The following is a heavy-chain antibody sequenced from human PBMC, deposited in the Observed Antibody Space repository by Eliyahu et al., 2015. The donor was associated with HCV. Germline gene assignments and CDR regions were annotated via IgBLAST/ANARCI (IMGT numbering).Heavy chain of an antibody. D-gene: IGHD6-6*01. Sequence: QVQLQQWGAGLLKPSETLSLTCAVYGGSFSGYYWTWIRQPPEKGLEWIGEINHSGSTNYNPSLKSRATISVDTSKKQFSLKLSSVTAADTAVYYCARTTRLASITARRCFDPWGQGTLVTVSS. J-gene: IGHJ5*02. CDR3: ARTTRLASITARRCFDP. CDR2: INHSGST. V-gene: IGHV4-34*01. CDR1: GGSFSGYY.